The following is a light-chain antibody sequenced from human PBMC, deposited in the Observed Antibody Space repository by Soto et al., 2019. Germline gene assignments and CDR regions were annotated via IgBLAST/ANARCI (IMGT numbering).Light chain of an antibody. J-gene: IGKJ3*01. CDR3: QQYNSAFT. CDR1: QSISSW. CDR2: DAS. V-gene: IGKV1-5*01. Sequence: DIQMTQSPSTLSASVGDRVTITCRASQSISSWLAWYQQKPGRAPKLLIYDASSLESGVPSRFSGSGSETEFTLTISSLQPDDFATYYCQQYNSAFTFGPGTKVDIK.